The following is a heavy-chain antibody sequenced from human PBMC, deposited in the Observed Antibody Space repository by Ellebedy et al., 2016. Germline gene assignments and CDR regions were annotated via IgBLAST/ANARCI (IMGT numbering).Heavy chain of an antibody. CDR3: AKAHPSSSSSNPDAFDI. D-gene: IGHD6-6*01. CDR2: ISGSGGST. Sequence: GGSLRLSCAASGFTFSSYAMSWVRQAPGKGLEWVSAISGSGGSTYYADSVKGRFTISRDNSKNTLYLQMNSLRAEDTAVYYCAKAHPSSSSSNPDAFDIWGQGTMVTVSS. V-gene: IGHV3-23*01. CDR1: GFTFSSYA. J-gene: IGHJ3*02.